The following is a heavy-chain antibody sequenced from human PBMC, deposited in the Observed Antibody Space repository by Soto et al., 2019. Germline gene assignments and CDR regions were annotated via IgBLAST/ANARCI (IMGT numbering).Heavy chain of an antibody. CDR2: IYTSGST. CDR1: GGSISSYY. V-gene: IGHV4-4*07. CDR3: ARVSLLSRHFDY. D-gene: IGHD1-26*01. J-gene: IGHJ4*02. Sequence: SETLSLTCTVSGGSISSYYWSWIRQPAGKGLEWIGRIYTSGSTNYNPSLKSRVTTSVDTSKNQFSLKLSSVTAADTAVYYCARVSLLSRHFDYWGQGTLVTVSS.